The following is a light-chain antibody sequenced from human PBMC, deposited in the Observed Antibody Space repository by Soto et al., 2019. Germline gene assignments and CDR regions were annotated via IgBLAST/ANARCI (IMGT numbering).Light chain of an antibody. CDR1: QSVSSN. V-gene: IGKV3-15*01. CDR2: GAS. Sequence: EIVMTQSPATLSVSPGERATLSCRASQSVSSNLAWYQQKPGQAPRLLIYGASTRATGIPARFSGSGSGTEFTLTISRLQSEDFAVYYCQQYNNSPQPFGQGTKVVIK. CDR3: QQYNNSPQP. J-gene: IGKJ1*01.